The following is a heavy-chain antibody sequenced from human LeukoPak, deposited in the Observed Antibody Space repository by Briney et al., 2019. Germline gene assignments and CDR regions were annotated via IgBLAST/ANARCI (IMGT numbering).Heavy chain of an antibody. J-gene: IGHJ4*02. D-gene: IGHD6-13*01. CDR3: AREEQQPGYFFDY. V-gene: IGHV4-39*07. CDR1: GGSISSSSYY. Sequence: SETLSLTCTVSGGSISSSSYYWGWIRQPPGKGLEWIGSIYYGGSTYYNPSLKSRVTISVDTSKNQFSLKLSSVTAADTAVYYCAREEQQPGYFFDYWGQGTLVTVSS. CDR2: IYYGGST.